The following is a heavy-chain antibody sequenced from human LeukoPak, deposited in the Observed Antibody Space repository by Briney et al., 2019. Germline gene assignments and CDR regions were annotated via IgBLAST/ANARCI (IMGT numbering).Heavy chain of an antibody. V-gene: IGHV3-30*18. CDR2: ISYDGSNK. Sequence: GGSLRLSCAATGFTFSSYGMHWVRQAPGKGLEWVAVISYDGSNKYYADSVKGRFTISRDNSKNTLYLQMNSLRAEDTAVYYCAKEPYGDYGGGLDYWGQGTLVTVSS. J-gene: IGHJ4*02. CDR1: GFTFSSYG. CDR3: AKEPYGDYGGGLDY. D-gene: IGHD4-17*01.